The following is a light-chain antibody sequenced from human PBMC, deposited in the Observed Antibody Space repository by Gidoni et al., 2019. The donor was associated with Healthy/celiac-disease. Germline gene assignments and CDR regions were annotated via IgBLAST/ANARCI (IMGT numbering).Light chain of an antibody. Sequence: VPISCSGSSSNIGSNTVNWYQQLPGTAPKLLIYSNNQRPSGVPDRFAGSKSGTSASLAISGLQSEDEADYYCAAWYDSLNGWVFGGGTKLTVL. CDR3: AAWYDSLNGWV. CDR1: SSNIGSNT. V-gene: IGLV1-44*01. CDR2: SNN. J-gene: IGLJ3*02.